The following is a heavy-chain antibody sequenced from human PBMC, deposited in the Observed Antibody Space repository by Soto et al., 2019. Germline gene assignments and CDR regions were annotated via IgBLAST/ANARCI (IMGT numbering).Heavy chain of an antibody. CDR1: GYTFTTYA. Sequence: QVQLVQSGAEEKKPGASVKVSCKASGYTFTTYAMHWVRQAPGQRLEWMGWINAGNGNTKYSQKFQGRVIVTRDTAASTADMELSSLRSEDTAVYYCARGVGYFDSSGYYSYYGMDVWGQGTTVTVSS. CDR2: INAGNGNT. J-gene: IGHJ6*02. CDR3: ARGVGYFDSSGYYSYYGMDV. V-gene: IGHV1-3*05. D-gene: IGHD3-22*01.